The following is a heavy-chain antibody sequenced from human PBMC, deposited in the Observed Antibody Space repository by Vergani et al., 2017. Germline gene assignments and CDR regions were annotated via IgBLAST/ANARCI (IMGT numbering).Heavy chain of an antibody. CDR2: IDHTGRP. J-gene: IGHJ6*03. D-gene: IGHD4-11*01. CDR1: GGSFTNYH. V-gene: IGHV4-34*01. Sequence: QVQLQQWGGGLLKPSETLSLTCVVNGGSFTNYHWTWIRQSPGAGLEWVGDIDHTGRPDYNPSLKSRLPMSVDKARNQLSLTLNSVTATDTAIYFCARVNTETNGHLYYYYYMDVWGQGTAVTVS. CDR3: ARVNTETNGHLYYYYYMDV.